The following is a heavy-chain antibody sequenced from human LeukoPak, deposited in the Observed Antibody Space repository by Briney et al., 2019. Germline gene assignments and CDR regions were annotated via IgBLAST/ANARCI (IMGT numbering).Heavy chain of an antibody. D-gene: IGHD1-20*01. Sequence: SETLSLTCAVYGGSLSGYYWSWIRQPPGKGLEWIGEINHSGSTNYNPSLKSRVTISVDTSKNQFSLKLSSVTAADTAVYYCARRYNWSVDYWGQGTLVTVSS. CDR3: ARRYNWSVDY. CDR2: INHSGST. CDR1: GGSLSGYY. J-gene: IGHJ4*02. V-gene: IGHV4-34*01.